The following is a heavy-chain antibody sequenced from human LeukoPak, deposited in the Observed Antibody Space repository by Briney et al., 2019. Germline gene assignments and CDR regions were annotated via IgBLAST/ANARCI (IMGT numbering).Heavy chain of an antibody. D-gene: IGHD6-19*01. CDR2: IIPIFGTA. CDR1: GGTFSSYA. V-gene: IGHV1-69*13. CDR3: AREGREYAAWGYSSYKGAFDI. Sequence: SVKVSCKASGGTFSSYAISWVRQAPGQGLEWMGGIIPIFGTANYAKKFQGRVTITGEESSSKAYMELGSVRSEDTAGYYCAREGREYAAWGYSSYKGAFDIWGQGTMVTVSS. J-gene: IGHJ3*02.